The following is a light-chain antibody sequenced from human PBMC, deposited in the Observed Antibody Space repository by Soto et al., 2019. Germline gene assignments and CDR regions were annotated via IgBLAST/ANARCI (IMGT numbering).Light chain of an antibody. CDR3: QQLNSYPLT. V-gene: IGKV1-9*01. CDR1: QDLSRY. J-gene: IGKJ4*01. Sequence: DIQLTQSPSFLSASVGDRVTITCRASQDLSRYLAWYQQKPEQAPKLLIYAASTLQTGVPSRFSGSGSGTEFTLTISSLQPEDFATYYCQQLNSYPLTFGGGTKVDIK. CDR2: AAS.